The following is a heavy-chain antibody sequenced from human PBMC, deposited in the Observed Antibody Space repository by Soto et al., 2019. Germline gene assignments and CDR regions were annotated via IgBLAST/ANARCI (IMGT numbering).Heavy chain of an antibody. Sequence: QITLKESGPTLVRPTQTLTLTCTISGFSLSTSGVGVGWIRQPPGKALDWLALIYWDGDKRYSPSLKSRLTITKDTSKNQVVLTMTNMDPVDTATYYCVRLLWFGELTWGQGTLVTVSS. CDR2: IYWDGDK. CDR3: VRLLWFGELT. V-gene: IGHV2-5*02. J-gene: IGHJ4*02. D-gene: IGHD3-10*01. CDR1: GFSLSTSGVG.